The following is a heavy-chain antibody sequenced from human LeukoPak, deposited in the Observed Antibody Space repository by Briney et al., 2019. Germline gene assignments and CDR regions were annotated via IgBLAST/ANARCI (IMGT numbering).Heavy chain of an antibody. CDR1: GGTFSSYA. J-gene: IGHJ6*03. CDR2: IIPIFGTA. CDR3: ARGSDPMLAPFYYYYMDV. D-gene: IGHD3-16*01. V-gene: IGHV1-69*01. Sequence: SVKVSCKASGGTFSSYAISWVRQAPGQGLEWMGGIIPIFGTANYEQQFHGRVTIIADESTSTAYMELSSLRSEDTAVYYCARGSDPMLAPFYYYYMDVWGKGTTVTVSS.